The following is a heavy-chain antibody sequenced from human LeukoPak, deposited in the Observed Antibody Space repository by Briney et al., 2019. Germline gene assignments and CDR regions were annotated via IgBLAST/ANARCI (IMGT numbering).Heavy chain of an antibody. CDR1: GGSFSGYY. CDR2: INHSGST. Sequence: SETLSLTCAVYGGSFSGYYWSWIRQPPGKGLEWIGEINHSGSTNYNPSLKSRVTISVDTSKNQFSLKLSSVTAADTAVYYCAGQARDAFDIWGQGTMVTVSS. V-gene: IGHV4-34*01. D-gene: IGHD6-6*01. J-gene: IGHJ3*02. CDR3: AGQARDAFDI.